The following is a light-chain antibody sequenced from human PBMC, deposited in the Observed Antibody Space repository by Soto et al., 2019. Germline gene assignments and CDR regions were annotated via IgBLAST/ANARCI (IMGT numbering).Light chain of an antibody. CDR3: QQRSNWPLT. CDR2: DAS. CDR1: QSVSSY. V-gene: IGKV3-11*01. J-gene: IGKJ4*01. Sequence: EIVLTQSPATLSLSPGERATLSCRASQSVSSYLAWYQQKPGKAPRLLIYDASNRATGIPARFSGSGSGTDXXLTISSLEPEDFAVYYCQQRSNWPLTFGGVTKVEIK.